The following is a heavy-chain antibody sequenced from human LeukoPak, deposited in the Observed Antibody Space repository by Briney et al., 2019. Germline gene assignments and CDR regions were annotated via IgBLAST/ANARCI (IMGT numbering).Heavy chain of an antibody. Sequence: GGSLRLSCAASGFTFSSYAMSWVRQAPGKGLEWVSSISAGGGSTYYADSVKGRFSISRDNSKNTLYLQMNSLRAEDTAVYYCAKAVVRGVNAFDLWGQGTMVTVSS. CDR2: ISAGGGST. CDR3: AKAVVRGVNAFDL. V-gene: IGHV3-23*01. D-gene: IGHD3-10*01. CDR1: GFTFSSYA. J-gene: IGHJ3*01.